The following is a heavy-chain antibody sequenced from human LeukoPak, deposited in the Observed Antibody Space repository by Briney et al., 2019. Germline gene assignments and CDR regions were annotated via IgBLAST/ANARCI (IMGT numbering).Heavy chain of an antibody. V-gene: IGHV1-18*01. CDR3: ARDHKGGQQRGGGFGSYNYFDY. J-gene: IGHJ4*02. CDR1: GYTFTSYG. CDR2: ISAYNGNT. Sequence: ASVKVSCKASGYTFTSYGISWVRQAPGQGLEWMGWISAYNGNTNYAQKLQGRVTMTTDTSTSTAYMELRSLRSDDTAVYYCARDHKGGQQRGGGFGSYNYFDYWGQGTLVTVSS. D-gene: IGHD1-26*01.